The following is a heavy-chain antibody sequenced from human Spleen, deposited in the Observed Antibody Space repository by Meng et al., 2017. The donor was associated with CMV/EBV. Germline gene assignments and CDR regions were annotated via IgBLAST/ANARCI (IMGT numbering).Heavy chain of an antibody. D-gene: IGHD6-13*01. CDR3: AKGYSSSWYGVPFDY. V-gene: IGHV3-23*01. Sequence: GGSLRLSCAASGFTFSISAMSWVRQAPGKGLEWVSAISGSGGSTYYADSVKGRVTISRDNSKNTLYLQMNSLRPEDTAVYYCAKGYSSSWYGVPFDYWGQGTLVTVSS. CDR1: GFTFSISA. CDR2: ISGSGGST. J-gene: IGHJ4*02.